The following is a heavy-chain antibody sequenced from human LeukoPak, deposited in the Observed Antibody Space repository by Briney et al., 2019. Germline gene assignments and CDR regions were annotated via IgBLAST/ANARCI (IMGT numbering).Heavy chain of an antibody. CDR3: ARQEDF. Sequence: SETLSLTCTVSGYSISSGYYWGWIRQPPGKGLEWIGSIYHSGSTYYNPSLKSRVTISVDTSTNQFCLKLSSVTAADTAVYYCARQEDFWGQGTLVTVSS. CDR1: GYSISSGYY. CDR2: IYHSGST. J-gene: IGHJ4*02. V-gene: IGHV4-38-2*02. D-gene: IGHD3-3*01.